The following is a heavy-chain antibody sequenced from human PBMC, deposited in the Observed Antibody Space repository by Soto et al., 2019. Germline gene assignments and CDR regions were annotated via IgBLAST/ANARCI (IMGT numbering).Heavy chain of an antibody. CDR1: GGASSSGGYY. J-gene: IGHJ6*02. CDR2: IYYSGST. CDR3: ARGRAGYLYYYYYGMDV. V-gene: IGHV4-39*07. D-gene: IGHD5-12*01. Sequence: PSETLSLTCAVSGGASSSGGYYWGWIRQPPGKGLEWIGSIYYSGSTYYNPSLKSRVTISVDTSKNQFSLKLRSVTAADTAVYYCARGRAGYLYYYYYGMDVWGQGTTVTVSS.